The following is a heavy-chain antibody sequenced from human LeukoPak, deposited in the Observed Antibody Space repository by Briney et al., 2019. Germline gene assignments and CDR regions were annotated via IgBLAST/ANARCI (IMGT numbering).Heavy chain of an antibody. CDR1: GGSISTAHW. CDR3: ARRRGVTTSTYYYYYMDV. V-gene: IGHV4-4*02. Sequence: SGTLSLTCAVSGGSISTAHWWNWVRQSPGKGLEWIGEIYHRGNSNYNPSLKSRVTISVDTSKNQFSLKLSSVTAADTAVYYCARRRGVTTSTYYYYYMDVWGKGTTVTVSS. CDR2: IYHRGNS. J-gene: IGHJ6*03. D-gene: IGHD4-11*01.